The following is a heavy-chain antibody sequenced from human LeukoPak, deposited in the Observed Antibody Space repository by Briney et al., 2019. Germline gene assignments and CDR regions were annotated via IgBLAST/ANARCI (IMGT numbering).Heavy chain of an antibody. Sequence: ASVKVSCKASGYTFTGYYMHWARQAPGQGLEWMGWINPNSGGTNYAQKFQGRVTMTRDTSISTAYMELSRLRSDDTAVYYCARDIVVVVAATPRAFGYWGQGTLVTVSS. V-gene: IGHV1-2*02. J-gene: IGHJ4*02. D-gene: IGHD2-15*01. CDR3: ARDIVVVVAATPRAFGY. CDR2: INPNSGGT. CDR1: GYTFTGYY.